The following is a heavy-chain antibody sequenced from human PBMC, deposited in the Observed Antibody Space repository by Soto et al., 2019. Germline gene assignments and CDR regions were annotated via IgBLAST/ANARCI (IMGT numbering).Heavy chain of an antibody. CDR1: GFTFSSYW. V-gene: IGHV3-7*03. CDR2: IKQDGSEK. J-gene: IGHJ4*02. CDR3: ARDLQTYDY. Sequence: PGGSLRLSCAVSGFTFSSYWMSWVRQAPGKGLEWMANIKQDGSEKYYVDSVKGRFTISRDNAKNSLYLQMNSLRAEDTAVYYCARDLQTYDYWGQGTLVTVSS.